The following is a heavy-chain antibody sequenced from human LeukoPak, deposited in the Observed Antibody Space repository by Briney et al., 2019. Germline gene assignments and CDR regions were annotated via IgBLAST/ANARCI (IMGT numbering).Heavy chain of an antibody. CDR3: ARDLVGATTFYYS. V-gene: IGHV3-48*01. D-gene: IGHD1-26*01. J-gene: IGHJ4*02. CDR1: GFTYSTYS. Sequence: PGGSLRLSCAASGFTYSTYSMNWVRQAPGKGLEWVSYISSSGSTIYYADSVKGRFIISRDNAKNSLYLQMNSLRAEDTAVYYCARDLVGATTFYYSWGQGTLVTVSS. CDR2: ISSSGSTI.